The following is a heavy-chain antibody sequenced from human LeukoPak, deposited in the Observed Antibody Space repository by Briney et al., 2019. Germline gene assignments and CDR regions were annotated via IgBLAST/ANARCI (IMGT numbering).Heavy chain of an antibody. CDR2: IHHSGNS. CDR3: TRGHWGLQS. D-gene: IGHD7-27*01. Sequence: SQTLSLTCTVSGASVTDYYWSWIRQSPGKGLEWISYIHHSGNSDYNPSLGSRVTTSLDPSKNQFSLNLISVTAADTAVYYCTRGHWGLQSWSQGTLVTVSS. CDR1: GASVTDYY. J-gene: IGHJ5*02. V-gene: IGHV4-59*02.